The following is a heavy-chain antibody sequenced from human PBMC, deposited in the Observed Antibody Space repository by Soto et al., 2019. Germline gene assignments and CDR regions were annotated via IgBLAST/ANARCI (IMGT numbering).Heavy chain of an antibody. V-gene: IGHV2-26*01. CDR1: GFSLSNARMG. CDR2: IFSNDEK. CDR3: ARTYSSGWTGSLDP. J-gene: IGHJ5*02. D-gene: IGHD6-19*01. Sequence: QVTLKESGPVLVKPTETLTLTCTVSGFSLSNARMGVSWIRQPPGKALEWLAHIFSNDEKSYSTSLKSRLTISKDTSKSQVVLTMTNMDPVDTATYYCARTYSSGWTGSLDPWGQGTLVTVSS.